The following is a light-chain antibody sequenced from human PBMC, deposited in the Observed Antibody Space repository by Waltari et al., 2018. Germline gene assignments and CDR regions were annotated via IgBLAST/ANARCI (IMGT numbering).Light chain of an antibody. CDR2: DTT. J-gene: IGLJ1*01. Sequence: QSALTQPPSVSAAPAQRVPVSCDWSGPNLGAGYDVHWYQRLPGTAPKLLIYDTTNRPSGVSDRFSGSKSGTSASLAITGLQAEDEADYFCQSHDSSLTARVFGTGTKVTVL. CDR3: QSHDSSLTARV. V-gene: IGLV1-40*01. CDR1: GPNLGAGYD.